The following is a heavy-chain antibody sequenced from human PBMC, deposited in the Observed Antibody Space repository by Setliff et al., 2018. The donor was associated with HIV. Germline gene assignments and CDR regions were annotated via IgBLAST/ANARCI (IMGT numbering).Heavy chain of an antibody. V-gene: IGHV4-39*01. CDR3: AKRPGYGYPFHI. D-gene: IGHD5-18*01. CDR1: GGSISSSSYY. Sequence: SETLSLTCTVSGGSISSSSYYWGWIRQPPGKGLEWIGSIYYSGSTYYNPSLKSRVTISVDTSKNQFSLKLTSVAAADTAVYYCAKRPGYGYPFHIWGQGTMVTVSS. CDR2: IYYSGST. J-gene: IGHJ3*02.